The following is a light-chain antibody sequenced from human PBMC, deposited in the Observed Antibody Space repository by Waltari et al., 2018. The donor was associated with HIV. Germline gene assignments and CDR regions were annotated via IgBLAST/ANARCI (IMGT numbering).Light chain of an antibody. J-gene: IGKJ1*01. Sequence: DIVVTQSPDALAVSLGERATIHCKSSPRFLNSFNNMNYLAWYTRRPERPPKLLLYWASTRESGVPDRFSGSGSGTDFTLTIGSLQAEDVAVYYCQQYYDTPWTFGQGTKVEIK. V-gene: IGKV4-1*01. CDR2: WAS. CDR1: PRFLNSFNNMNY. CDR3: QQYYDTPWT.